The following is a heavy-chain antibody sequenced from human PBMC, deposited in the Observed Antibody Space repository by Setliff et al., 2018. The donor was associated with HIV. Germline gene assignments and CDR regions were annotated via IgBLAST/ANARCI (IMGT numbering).Heavy chain of an antibody. J-gene: IGHJ4*02. D-gene: IGHD6-13*01. CDR2: ISSSGSTK. V-gene: IGHV3-11*04. CDR1: GFIFSDYY. CDR3: ARDHIAAAVFDY. Sequence: PGGSLRLSCAASGFIFSDYYMSWIRQAPGKGLEWVSYISSSGSTKYYADSVKGRFTIARDNAKNSLYLQMNSLRAEDTAVYYCARDHIAAAVFDYWGQGTLVTVSS.